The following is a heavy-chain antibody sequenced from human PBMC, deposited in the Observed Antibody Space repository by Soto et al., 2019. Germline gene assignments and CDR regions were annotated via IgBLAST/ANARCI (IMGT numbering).Heavy chain of an antibody. Sequence: QVELVQSGAEVKKPGASVKVSCKTSGYTFTDYYMHWVRQAPGQGLEWMGIINPRAGNTIYAEKFQGRINMTRDTSANTIYMELSSLRSEDTAMNYCTRESKIVPGAGKPMGSWGQETLVTVSS. CDR3: TRESKIVPGAGKPMGS. J-gene: IGHJ5*02. CDR2: INPRAGNT. V-gene: IGHV1-46*01. D-gene: IGHD3-10*01. CDR1: GYTFTDYY.